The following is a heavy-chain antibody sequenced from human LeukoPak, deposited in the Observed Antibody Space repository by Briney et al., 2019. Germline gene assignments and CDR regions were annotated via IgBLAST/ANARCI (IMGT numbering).Heavy chain of an antibody. J-gene: IGHJ3*02. Sequence: GGSLTLSCAASGFTFSNAWMGWVRQAPGKGLEWVSVIHSGGSTLYADSVKGRFTISRHNSKNTLYLQVNSLRAEDTAVYFCARGGSSGNDYSSFDIWGQGTMVTVSS. CDR2: IHSGGST. CDR3: ARGGSSGNDYSSFDI. CDR1: GFTFSNAW. V-gene: IGHV3-53*04. D-gene: IGHD5-12*01.